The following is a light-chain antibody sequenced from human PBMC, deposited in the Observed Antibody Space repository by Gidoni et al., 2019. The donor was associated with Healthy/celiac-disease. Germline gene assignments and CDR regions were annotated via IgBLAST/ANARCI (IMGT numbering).Light chain of an antibody. V-gene: IGKV3-15*01. CDR3: QQYNNWGRT. Sequence: IVMTQSPATLSVSPGERATLSCRASQSVSSNLAWYQQKPGQAPRLLIYGASTRATGIPARFSGSGSGTEFTLTISSLQSEDFAVYYCQQYNNWGRTFGQGTKVEIK. CDR2: GAS. J-gene: IGKJ1*01. CDR1: QSVSSN.